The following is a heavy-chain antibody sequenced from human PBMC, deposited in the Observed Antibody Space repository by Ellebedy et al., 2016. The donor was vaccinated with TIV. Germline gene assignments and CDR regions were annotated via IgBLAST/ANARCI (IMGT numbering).Heavy chain of an antibody. Sequence: GESLKISCEGSRYNFTNFWIAWVRQMPGKGLEWMGIIYPGDSDPRYSPSFNGQVSISADKSVNTAYLQWNSLKASDTAMYYGARLVSGAWNFGIDVWGQGTTVTVSS. V-gene: IGHV5-51*01. CDR3: ARLVSGAWNFGIDV. CDR2: IYPGDSDP. D-gene: IGHD6-25*01. J-gene: IGHJ6*02. CDR1: RYNFTNFW.